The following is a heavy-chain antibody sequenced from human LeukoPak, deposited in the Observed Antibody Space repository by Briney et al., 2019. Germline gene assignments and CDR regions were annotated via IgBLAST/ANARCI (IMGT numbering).Heavy chain of an antibody. D-gene: IGHD5-12*01. J-gene: IGHJ3*02. CDR1: GFTFRSSW. Sequence: GGSVRLSCAASGFTFRSSWMAWVRQARGKGVEGVGNIKEDGTAKNYVVSVRGRFTISRDNAKNSLYLQMNSLRGEDTAVYYCTRDSGYNAFDIWGQGPMVTVSS. V-gene: IGHV3-7*01. CDR2: IKEDGTAK. CDR3: TRDSGYNAFDI.